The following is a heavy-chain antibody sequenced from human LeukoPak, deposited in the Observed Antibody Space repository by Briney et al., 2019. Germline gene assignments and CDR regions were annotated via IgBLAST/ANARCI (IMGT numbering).Heavy chain of an antibody. D-gene: IGHD3-22*01. CDR1: GFTFSTYW. CDR2: IKNDGST. Sequence: QPGGSLRLSCAASGFTFSTYWMHWVRQAPWKGLVWVSRIKNDGSTNYADSVKGRFTISRDNAKNTVSLQMNSLRPEDTGVYYCARAPSEIGGYYPEYFRHWGQGTLVTVSS. J-gene: IGHJ1*01. V-gene: IGHV3-74*01. CDR3: ARAPSEIGGYYPEYFRH.